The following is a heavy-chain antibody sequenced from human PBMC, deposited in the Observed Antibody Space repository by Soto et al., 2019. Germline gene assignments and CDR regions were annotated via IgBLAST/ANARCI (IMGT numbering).Heavy chain of an antibody. CDR2: FDPEDGET. V-gene: IGHV1-24*01. Sequence: ASVKVSCKVSGYTLTELSMHWVRQAPGKGLEWMGGFDPEDGETIYAQKFQGRVAMTTDTSTSTAYMELRSLRSDDTAVYYCAREYSSSPLYYYYGMDVWGQGTTVTVSS. J-gene: IGHJ6*02. D-gene: IGHD6-6*01. CDR3: AREYSSSPLYYYYGMDV. CDR1: GYTLTELS.